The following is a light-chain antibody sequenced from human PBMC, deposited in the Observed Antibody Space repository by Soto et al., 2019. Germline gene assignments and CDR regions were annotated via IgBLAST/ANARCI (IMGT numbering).Light chain of an antibody. Sequence: DIPMTQSPSTLSASLGDRVTITCRASQSISSWLAWYQQKPGKAPKLLIYKASSLESGVPARFSGSGSGTEFTLTISSLQPDDFATYYCQQYNSYSYTFGQGTRLEIK. V-gene: IGKV1-5*03. J-gene: IGKJ5*01. CDR3: QQYNSYSYT. CDR2: KAS. CDR1: QSISSW.